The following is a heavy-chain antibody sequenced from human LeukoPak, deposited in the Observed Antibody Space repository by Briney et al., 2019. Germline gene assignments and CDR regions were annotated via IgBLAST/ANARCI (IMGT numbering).Heavy chain of an antibody. V-gene: IGHV4-39*01. D-gene: IGHD2-2*01. CDR2: LSHAGNT. Sequence: PSETLSPTCSVSGDSVRNDFYYWGWIRQPPGKGLEWVACLSHAGNTWYNPSLESRLSISVDTSKNQFSLKFSTVTAADTALYWCARHNAPRRVGFDFWGQGILVTVSS. CDR3: ARHNAPRRVGFDF. CDR1: GDSVRNDFYY. J-gene: IGHJ4*02.